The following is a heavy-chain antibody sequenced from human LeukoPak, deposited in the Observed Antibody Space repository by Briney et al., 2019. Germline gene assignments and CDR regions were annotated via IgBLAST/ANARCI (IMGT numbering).Heavy chain of an antibody. D-gene: IGHD2-15*01. CDR2: INLSGGST. Sequence: ASVKVSCKASGYTFTSYYMHWVRQAPGQGLEWMGIINLSGGSTSYAQKFQGRVTMTRDTSTSTVYMELSSLRSEDTAVYYCARWPRLAHDCSGGSCYLDYWGQGTLVTVSS. J-gene: IGHJ4*02. V-gene: IGHV1-46*01. CDR1: GYTFTSYY. CDR3: ARWPRLAHDCSGGSCYLDY.